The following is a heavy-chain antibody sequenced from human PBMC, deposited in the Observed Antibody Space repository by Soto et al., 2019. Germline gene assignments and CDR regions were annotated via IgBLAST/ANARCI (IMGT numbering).Heavy chain of an antibody. CDR2: IWYDGSNK. V-gene: IGHV3-33*01. Sequence: GGSLRLSCAASGFTFSSYGMHWVRQAPGKGLEWVAVIWYDGSNKYYADSVKGRFTISRDNSKNTLYLQMNSLRAEDTAVYYCARDMYYYDSSGYLPYYYYGMDVWGQGTTVTVSS. J-gene: IGHJ6*02. CDR1: GFTFSSYG. D-gene: IGHD3-22*01. CDR3: ARDMYYYDSSGYLPYYYYGMDV.